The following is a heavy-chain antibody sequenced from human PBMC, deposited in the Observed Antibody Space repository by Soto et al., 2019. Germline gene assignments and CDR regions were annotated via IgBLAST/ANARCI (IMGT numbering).Heavy chain of an antibody. CDR1: GFTFSSYA. CDR2: ISGSDGST. Sequence: EVQLLESGGGLVQPGGSLRLSCAASGFTFSSYAMNWVRQAPGKGLEWVSVISGSDGSTYYADSVKGRFTISRDNSKNTQNLQMTSLRAEDTAVYYCARRSSSWYFDYWGQGTLVTVSS. D-gene: IGHD6-13*01. J-gene: IGHJ4*02. V-gene: IGHV3-23*01. CDR3: ARRSSSWYFDY.